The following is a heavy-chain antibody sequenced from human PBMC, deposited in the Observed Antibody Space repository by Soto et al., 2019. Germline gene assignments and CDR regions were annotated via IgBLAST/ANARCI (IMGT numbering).Heavy chain of an antibody. CDR1: GYTLTELS. V-gene: IGHV1-24*01. J-gene: IGHJ4*02. Sequence: QVELVQSGAEVKKPGASVKVSCKVSGYTLTELSMHWVRQAPGTGREWMGVFDDEDGAASYAQNFQGGGTRTVDTSTDTAYMAVTSLRSEDTAVYYCATDLFPDYADAWVTFRPADYWGQGTQVTVSS. CDR3: ATDLFPDYADAWVTFRPADY. D-gene: IGHD3-16*02. CDR2: FDDEDGAA.